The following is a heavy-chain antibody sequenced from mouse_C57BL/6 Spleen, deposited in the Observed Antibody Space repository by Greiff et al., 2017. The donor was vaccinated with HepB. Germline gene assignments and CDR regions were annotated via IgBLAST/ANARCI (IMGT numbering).Heavy chain of an antibody. D-gene: IGHD1-1*01. V-gene: IGHV1-50*01. CDR3: ARDYYYGSSYRYWYFDV. J-gene: IGHJ1*03. Sequence: QVQLQQPGAELVKPGASVKLSCKASGYTFTSYWMQWVKQRPGQGLEWIGEIDPSDSYTNYNQKFKGKATLTVDTSSSTAYMQLSSLTSEDSAVYYCARDYYYGSSYRYWYFDVWGTGTTVTVSS. CDR1: GYTFTSYW. CDR2: IDPSDSYT.